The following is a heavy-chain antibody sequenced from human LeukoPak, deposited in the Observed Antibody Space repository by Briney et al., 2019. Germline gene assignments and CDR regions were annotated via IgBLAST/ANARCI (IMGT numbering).Heavy chain of an antibody. CDR1: GFTFSSYG. Sequence: PGGSLRLSCAASGFTFSSYGMHWVRQAPGKGLEWVAVIWYDGSNKYYADSVKGRFTISRDNSKNTLYLQMNSLRAEDTAVYYCARDRPLASIDYWGQGTLVTVSS. J-gene: IGHJ4*02. CDR2: IWYDGSNK. CDR3: ARDRPLASIDY. V-gene: IGHV3-33*01.